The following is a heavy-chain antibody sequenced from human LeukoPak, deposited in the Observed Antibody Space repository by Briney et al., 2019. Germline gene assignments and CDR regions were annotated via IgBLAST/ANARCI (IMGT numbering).Heavy chain of an antibody. Sequence: SETLSLTCSVSGAYISSSSYYWGWIRQPPGKGLEWIGSIYYSGSTYYNPSLKSRVTISVDTSKNQFSLKLSSVTAADTAVYYCARVGERSSSGWYYYYYYYMDVWGKGTTVTVSS. D-gene: IGHD6-19*01. V-gene: IGHV4-39*07. CDR2: IYYSGST. CDR1: GAYISSSSYY. CDR3: ARVGERSSSGWYYYYYYYMDV. J-gene: IGHJ6*03.